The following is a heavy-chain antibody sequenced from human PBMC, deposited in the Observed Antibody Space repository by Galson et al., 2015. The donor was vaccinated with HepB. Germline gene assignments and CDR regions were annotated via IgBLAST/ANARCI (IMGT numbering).Heavy chain of an antibody. CDR2: ISAYNGNT. D-gene: IGHD1-26*01. Sequence: SVKVSCKTSGYTFTSYGISWVRQAPGQGLEWMGWISAYNGNTNYAQKLQGRVTMTTDTSTSTAYMELRSLRSDDTAVYYCARDWDGWELLHYYYYYYGMDVWGQGTTVTVSS. CDR3: ARDWDGWELLHYYYYYYGMDV. J-gene: IGHJ6*02. V-gene: IGHV1-18*04. CDR1: GYTFTSYG.